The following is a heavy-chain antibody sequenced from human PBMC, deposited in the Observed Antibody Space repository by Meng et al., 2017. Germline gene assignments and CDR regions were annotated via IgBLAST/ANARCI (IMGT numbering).Heavy chain of an antibody. D-gene: IGHD3-22*01. J-gene: IGHJ6*02. CDR2: IYYSGST. V-gene: IGHV4-61*01. Sequence: SETLSLTCTVSGGSVSSGSYYWSWTRQPPGKGLEWIGYIYYSGSTNYNPSLKSRVTISVDTSKNQFSLKRSSVTAADTAVYYCARGVLLFYDSMSQYYYGMDVWGQGTTVTVSS. CDR3: ARGVLLFYDSMSQYYYGMDV. CDR1: GGSVSSGSYY.